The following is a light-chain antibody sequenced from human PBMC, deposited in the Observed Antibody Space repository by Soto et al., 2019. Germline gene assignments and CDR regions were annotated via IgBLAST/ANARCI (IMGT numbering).Light chain of an antibody. Sequence: LTQPASVSGSPGQSITISCTGTSSDVGAYNFVSWYQHYPDKAPKVVIYDVANRPSGVSYRFSASKSGNTASLTISGLQAEDEADYYCMSFTSSNTYVFGTGTKVTVL. V-gene: IGLV2-14*03. CDR3: MSFTSSNTYV. CDR2: DVA. J-gene: IGLJ1*01. CDR1: SSDVGAYNF.